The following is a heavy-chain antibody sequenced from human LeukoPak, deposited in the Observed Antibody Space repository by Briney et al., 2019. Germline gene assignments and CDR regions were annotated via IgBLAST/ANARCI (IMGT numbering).Heavy chain of an antibody. D-gene: IGHD3-10*01. CDR3: ARVGDRGKYNWFDP. J-gene: IGHJ5*02. CDR2: INHRGST. Sequence: SETLSLTCVVYGGSFSGYYWSWIRQSPGKGLEWIGEINHRGSTNYNPSLKRRVTISLDTSKNQFSLKLSSVTAADTAVYYCARVGDRGKYNWFDPWGQGTLVTVSS. CDR1: GGSFSGYY. V-gene: IGHV4-34*01.